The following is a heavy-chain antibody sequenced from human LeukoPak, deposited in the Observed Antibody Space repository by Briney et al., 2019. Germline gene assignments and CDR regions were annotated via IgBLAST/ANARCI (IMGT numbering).Heavy chain of an antibody. CDR2: ISYEESNK. V-gene: IGHV3-30*18. CDR3: AKSFGYSRSWFDY. D-gene: IGHD6-13*01. CDR1: GFTFSTYG. J-gene: IGHJ4*02. Sequence: QSGRSLRLSCAASGFTFSTYGMHWVRQAPGRGLEWVAVISYEESNKYYADSVKGRFTISRDNSKNTLYLQMNSLRAEDTAVYYCAKSFGYSRSWFDYWGQGTPVTVSS.